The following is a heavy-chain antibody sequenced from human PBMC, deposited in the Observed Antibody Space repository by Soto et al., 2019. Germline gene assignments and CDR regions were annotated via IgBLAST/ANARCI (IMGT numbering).Heavy chain of an antibody. V-gene: IGHV4-4*02. CDR3: ARVSYDILTGYRTVDY. CDR2: IYHSGST. J-gene: IGHJ4*02. CDR1: GGSISSSNW. D-gene: IGHD3-9*01. Sequence: TSETLSLTCAVSGGSISSSNWWSWVRQPPGKGLEWIGEIYHSGSTNYNPSLKSRVTISVDKSKNQFSLKLSSVTAADTAVYYCARVSYDILTGYRTVDYWGQGTLVTVSS.